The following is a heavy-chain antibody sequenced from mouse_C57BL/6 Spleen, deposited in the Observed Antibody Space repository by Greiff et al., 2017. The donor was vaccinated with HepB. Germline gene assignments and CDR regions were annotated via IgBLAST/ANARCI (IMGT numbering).Heavy chain of an antibody. J-gene: IGHJ4*01. V-gene: IGHV1-19*01. CDR2: INPYNGGT. CDR3: AREEYANYAVDY. D-gene: IGHD2-10*02. CDR1: GYTFTDYY. Sequence: EVQLQQSGPVLVKPGASVKMSCKASGYTFTDYYMNWVKQSHGKSLEWIGVINPYNGGTSYNQKFKGKATLTVDKSSSTAYMELNSLTSEDSAVYYCAREEYANYAVDYWGQGASVTDSS.